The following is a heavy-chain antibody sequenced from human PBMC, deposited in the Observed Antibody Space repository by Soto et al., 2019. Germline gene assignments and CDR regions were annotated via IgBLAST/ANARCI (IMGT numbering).Heavy chain of an antibody. CDR1: GFSLSTSGMC. D-gene: IGHD5-12*01. CDR2: IDWDGNK. V-gene: IGHV2-70*01. J-gene: IGHJ4*02. Sequence: SGPTLVNPTQTLTLTCTFSGFSLSTSGMCVSWIRQPPGKALEWLALIDWDGNKYYSAYLKTRLTISKDTSKNQVFLTMTNMDPVDTATYYCARTACRDGYNSGGYFDYWGQGTLVTVSS. CDR3: ARTACRDGYNSGGYFDY.